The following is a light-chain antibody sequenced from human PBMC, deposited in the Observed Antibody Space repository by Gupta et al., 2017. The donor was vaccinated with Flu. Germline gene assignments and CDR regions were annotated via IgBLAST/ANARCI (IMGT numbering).Light chain of an antibody. Sequence: PATLSVSTGERVTLSCRASQSIARNLAWYQKKPGQAPSLLIYGASTRATGIPARFSVSGSGTEFTLTISSLQSEDFAVYYCQQYHNWPRTFGQGTKVEIK. V-gene: IGKV3-15*01. CDR2: GAS. CDR3: QQYHNWPRT. CDR1: QSIARN. J-gene: IGKJ1*01.